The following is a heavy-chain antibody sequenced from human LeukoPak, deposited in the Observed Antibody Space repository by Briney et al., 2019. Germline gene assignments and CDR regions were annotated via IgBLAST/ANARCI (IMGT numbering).Heavy chain of an antibody. V-gene: IGHV4-34*01. D-gene: IGHD6-19*01. CDR1: GGSFSGYY. CDR2: INHSGST. Sequence: SETLSLTCAVYGGSFSGYYWSWISQPPGKGLEWIGEINHSGSTNYNPSLKSRVTISVDTSKYQFSLELSSVTAADTAVYYCARDKRKRYSSGWYRSNWFDPWGQGTLVTVSS. J-gene: IGHJ5*02. CDR3: ARDKRKRYSSGWYRSNWFDP.